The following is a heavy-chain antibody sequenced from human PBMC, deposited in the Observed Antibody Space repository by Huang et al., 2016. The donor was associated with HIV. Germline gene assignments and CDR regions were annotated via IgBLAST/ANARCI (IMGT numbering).Heavy chain of an antibody. D-gene: IGHD5-18*01. V-gene: IGHV1-69*13. CDR3: ARDGGRGYSYGYMDS. J-gene: IGHJ1*01. Sequence: QVQLVQSGAEVKKPGSSVKVSCKASGGTFNSQTVSWVRQAPGQGLEWMGGTIPISGTANYAQKCQGRVTITADDSTSTAHMELSSLTSEDTAMYYCARDGGRGYSYGYMDSWGQGTLVTVSS. CDR2: TIPISGTA. CDR1: GGTFNSQT.